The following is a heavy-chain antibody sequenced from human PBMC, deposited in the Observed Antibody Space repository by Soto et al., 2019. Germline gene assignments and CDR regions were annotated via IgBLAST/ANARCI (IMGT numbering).Heavy chain of an antibody. D-gene: IGHD3-3*01. Sequence: QITLKESGPTVVKPTETLTLTCTFSGFSLTTSGVGVGWVRQSPGKAPEWLALICWDDDKSYSTSLNSRLTITKDTSKNQVVLTMANVDPADTATYYCGHRVLRTVFGLVTTTAIYFDFWGQGTPVVVSS. CDR1: GFSLTTSGVG. V-gene: IGHV2-5*02. CDR3: GHRVLRTVFGLVTTTAIYFDF. CDR2: ICWDDDK. J-gene: IGHJ4*02.